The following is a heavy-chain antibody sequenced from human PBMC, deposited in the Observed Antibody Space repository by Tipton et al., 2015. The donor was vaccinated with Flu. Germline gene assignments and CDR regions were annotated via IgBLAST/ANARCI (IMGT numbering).Heavy chain of an antibody. CDR1: RGYVSSYY. CDR2: IVYSGNT. D-gene: IGHD6-13*01. V-gene: IGHV4-59*08. Sequence: TLSLTCTVSRGYVSSYYWTWMRQPPGKGLEWMGYIVYSGNTNYNPSLKSRVTISEDTSKNQFSLKLSSVTAADTAVYYCARARSSDSISWFDAFDVWGQGTMVSVSP. CDR3: ARARSSDSISWFDAFDV. J-gene: IGHJ3*01.